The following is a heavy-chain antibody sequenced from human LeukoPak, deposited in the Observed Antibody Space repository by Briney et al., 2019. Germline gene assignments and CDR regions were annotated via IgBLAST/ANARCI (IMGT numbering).Heavy chain of an antibody. CDR1: GYSFTSYC. Sequence: GESLKISCKGSGYSFTSYCIGWVRQMPGKGLEWMGIIYPGDSDTRYSPSFQGQVTISADKSISTAYLQWSSLEASDTAMYYCARTSGSYLDAFDIWGQGTMVTVSS. V-gene: IGHV5-51*01. CDR2: IYPGDSDT. CDR3: ARTSGSYLDAFDI. J-gene: IGHJ3*02. D-gene: IGHD1-26*01.